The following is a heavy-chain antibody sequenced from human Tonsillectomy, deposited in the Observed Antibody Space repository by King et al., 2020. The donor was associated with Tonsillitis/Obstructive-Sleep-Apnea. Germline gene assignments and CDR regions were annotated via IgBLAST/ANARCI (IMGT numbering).Heavy chain of an antibody. CDR1: RFTFSNYA. J-gene: IGHJ4*02. CDR3: AKDRTTVTPFGY. CDR2: ISGSGGNT. D-gene: IGHD4-17*01. V-gene: IGHV3-23*04. Sequence: VQLVESGGGLVQPGGSLRLSCAASRFTFSNYAMNWVRQAPGKGLEWVSAISGSGGNTYYADSGKGRFTISRDNSKNTLYLQMNSLRAEDTAVYYCAKDRTTVTPFGYWGQGTLVTVSS.